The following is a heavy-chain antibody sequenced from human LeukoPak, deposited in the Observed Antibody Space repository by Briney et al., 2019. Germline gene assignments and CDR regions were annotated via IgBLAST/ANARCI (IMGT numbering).Heavy chain of an antibody. D-gene: IGHD2-15*01. Sequence: ASVKVSFKASGYTFTGYYMHWLRQAPGQGLEWMGWINPNSVGTNYAQKFQGRVTMTRDTSISTAYMELTRLRSDDTAVYYCARVGFCSGGSCPYYFDYWGQGTLVTVSS. CDR1: GYTFTGYY. CDR2: INPNSVGT. V-gene: IGHV1-2*02. CDR3: ARVGFCSGGSCPYYFDY. J-gene: IGHJ4*02.